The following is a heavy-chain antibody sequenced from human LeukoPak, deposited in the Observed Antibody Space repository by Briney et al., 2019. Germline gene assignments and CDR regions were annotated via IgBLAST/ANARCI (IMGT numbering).Heavy chain of an antibody. V-gene: IGHV4-39*07. CDR1: GGSISSRSYY. Sequence: SETLSLTCTVSGGSISSRSYYWGWIRQPPGKGLEWIGYIYHSGSTYYNPSLKSRVTISVDRSKNQFSLKLSSVTAADTAVYYCARSSGSGSEIDYWGQGTLVTVSS. J-gene: IGHJ4*02. CDR2: IYHSGST. CDR3: ARSSGSGSEIDY. D-gene: IGHD3-10*01.